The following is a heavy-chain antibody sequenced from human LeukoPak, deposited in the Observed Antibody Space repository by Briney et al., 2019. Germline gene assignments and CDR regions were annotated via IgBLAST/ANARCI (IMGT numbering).Heavy chain of an antibody. CDR1: GGTFSSYA. Sequence: ASVKVSCKASGGTFSSYAISWVRQAPGQGLEWMGGIIPIFGTANYAQKFQGRVTMTRDTSTSTVYMELSSLRSEDTAVYVCARDQRAYCGGDCYSGEYYFDYWGQGTLVTVSS. CDR2: IIPIFGTA. D-gene: IGHD2-21*02. CDR3: ARDQRAYCGGDCYSGEYYFDY. J-gene: IGHJ4*02. V-gene: IGHV1-69*05.